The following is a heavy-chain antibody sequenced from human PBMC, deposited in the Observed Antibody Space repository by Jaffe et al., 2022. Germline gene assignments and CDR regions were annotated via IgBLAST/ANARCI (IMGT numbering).Heavy chain of an antibody. D-gene: IGHD2-15*01. J-gene: IGHJ4*02. Sequence: EVQLVESGGGLVQPGRSLRLSCTASGFTLGEYYAMSWVRQAPGKGLEWVGFIRSKPYGETTEYATSVKGRFIISRDDSKGIAYLQMNSLKTEDTAVYYCATQAYCSGGTCFPIYFEYWGQGTLVTVSS. V-gene: IGHV3-49*04. CDR1: GFTLGEYYA. CDR2: IRSKPYGETT. CDR3: ATQAYCSGGTCFPIYFEY.